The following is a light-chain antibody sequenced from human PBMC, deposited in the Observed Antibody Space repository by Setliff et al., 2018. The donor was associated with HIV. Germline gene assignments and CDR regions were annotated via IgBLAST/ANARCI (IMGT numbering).Light chain of an antibody. Sequence: QSVLTQPASVSGSPGQSITISCTGTSSDVGRYNYVSWYQQHPGKAPKLMIYEVSNRPSGVSNRFSGSKSGNTASLTISGLQTGDEADYYCSSYTTSSTLPYVFGTGTKV. CDR3: SSYTTSSTLPYV. J-gene: IGLJ1*01. CDR1: SSDVGRYNY. V-gene: IGLV2-14*01. CDR2: EVS.